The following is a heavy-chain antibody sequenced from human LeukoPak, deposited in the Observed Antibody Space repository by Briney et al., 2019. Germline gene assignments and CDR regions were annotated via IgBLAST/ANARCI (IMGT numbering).Heavy chain of an antibody. V-gene: IGHV1-69*13. J-gene: IGHJ6*03. CDR2: IIPIFGTA. CDR3: AAGVPAASKYYYYYHMDV. Sequence: ASVKVSCKASGGTFSSYAISWVRQAPGQGLEWVGGIIPIFGTANYAQKFQGRVTITADESTSTAYMELSSLRSEDTAVYYCAAGVPAASKYYYYYHMDVWGKGTTVTVSS. D-gene: IGHD2-2*01. CDR1: GGTFSSYA.